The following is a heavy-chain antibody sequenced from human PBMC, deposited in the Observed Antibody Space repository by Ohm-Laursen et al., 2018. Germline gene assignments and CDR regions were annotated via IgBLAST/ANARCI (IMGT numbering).Heavy chain of an antibody. CDR2: IKSKTDGGTT. D-gene: IGHD3-22*01. CDR3: TTATYYYDSSGYDY. Sequence: SLRLSCTASGFTFSSYAMSWVRQAPGKGLEWVGRIKSKTDGGTTDYAAPVKGRFTISRDDSKNTLYLQMNSLKTEDTAVYYCTTATYYYDSSGYDYWGQGTLVTVSS. V-gene: IGHV3-15*01. CDR1: GFTFSSYA. J-gene: IGHJ4*02.